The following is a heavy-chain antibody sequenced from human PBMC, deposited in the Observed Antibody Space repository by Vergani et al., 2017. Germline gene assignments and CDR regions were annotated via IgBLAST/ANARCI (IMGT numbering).Heavy chain of an antibody. Sequence: QVQLVQSGAEVKKPGSSVKVSCKASGGTFSSYAISWVRQAPGQGLEWMGGIIPIFGTANYAQKFQGRVTITADESTSTAYMELSSLRSEDTAVYYCSRNSGSYLVGHGAFDIWGQGTMVTVSS. CDR3: SRNSGSYLVGHGAFDI. J-gene: IGHJ3*02. D-gene: IGHD1-26*01. V-gene: IGHV1-69*01. CDR2: IIPIFGTA. CDR1: GGTFSSYA.